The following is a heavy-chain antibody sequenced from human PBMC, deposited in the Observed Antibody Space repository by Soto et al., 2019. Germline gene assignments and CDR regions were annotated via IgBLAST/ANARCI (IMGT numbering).Heavy chain of an antibody. CDR3: ARRRGYSYGYYFDY. J-gene: IGHJ4*02. Sequence: SETLSLTCAASGGSFSGYYWSWFRQPPGKGLEWIGEINHSGSTNYNPSLKSRVTISVDTSKNQFSLKLSSVTAADTAVYYCARRRGYSYGYYFDYWGQGTLVT. CDR1: GGSFSGYY. CDR2: INHSGST. D-gene: IGHD5-18*01. V-gene: IGHV4-34*01.